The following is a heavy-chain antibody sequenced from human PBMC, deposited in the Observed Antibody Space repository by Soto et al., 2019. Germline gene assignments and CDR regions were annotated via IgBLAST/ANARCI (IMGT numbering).Heavy chain of an antibody. CDR3: ARDTVLDYGDSIDYYYYGMDV. D-gene: IGHD4-17*01. V-gene: IGHV3-33*01. J-gene: IGHJ6*02. Sequence: GGSLRLSCAASGFTFSSYGMHWVRQAPGKGLEWVAVIWYDGSNKYYADSVKGRFTISRDNSKNRLYLQMNSLRAEDTAVYYCARDTVLDYGDSIDYYYYGMDVWGQGTTVTVSS. CDR2: IWYDGSNK. CDR1: GFTFSSYG.